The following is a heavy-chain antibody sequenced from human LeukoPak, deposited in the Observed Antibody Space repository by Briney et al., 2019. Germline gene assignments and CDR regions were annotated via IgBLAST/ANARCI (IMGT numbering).Heavy chain of an antibody. CDR1: GYSFSNFK. V-gene: IGHV5-51*01. D-gene: IGHD3-22*01. CDR2: IYPGDSGT. Sequence: GASLKISCKGSGYSFSNFKIGWVRQMPGKGLEWMGIIYPGDSGTRSSPSFQGQVTITVNKSITTAYLQWSSLKASDTAMYYCARRDYYDGSDTIAAFDRWGQGTLVTVSS. CDR3: ARRDYYDGSDTIAAFDR. J-gene: IGHJ4*02.